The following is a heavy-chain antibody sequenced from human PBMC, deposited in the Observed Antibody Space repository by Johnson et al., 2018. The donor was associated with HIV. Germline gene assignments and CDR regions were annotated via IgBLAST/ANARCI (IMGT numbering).Heavy chain of an antibody. CDR1: GFTFSDYY. CDR3: AKAEQDSGSYEADAFDI. V-gene: IGHV3-23*04. CDR2: LSGSGGST. D-gene: IGHD1-26*01. Sequence: VQLVESGGGLVKPGGSLTLYCAASGFTFSDYYVSWVRQAPGKGLEWVSALSGSGGSTYYADSVTGRFTISRDNSTNTLYLQMNSLRAEDTAVYYCAKAEQDSGSYEADAFDIWGQGTMVTVSS. J-gene: IGHJ3*02.